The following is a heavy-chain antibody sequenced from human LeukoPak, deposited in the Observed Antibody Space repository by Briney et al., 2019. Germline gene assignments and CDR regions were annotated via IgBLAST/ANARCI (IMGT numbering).Heavy chain of an antibody. CDR2: IYWDEDK. Sequence: ESGPTLVKPTQTLTLTCTFSGFSLSTSGVGVGWIRQPPGKALEWLALIYWDEDKRYSPSLKSRLTITKDTSKNQVVLTMTNMDPVDTAAYYCAHTIEWFGESKHNWFDPWGQGTLVTVSS. D-gene: IGHD3-10*01. V-gene: IGHV2-5*02. J-gene: IGHJ5*02. CDR3: AHTIEWFGESKHNWFDP. CDR1: GFSLSTSGVG.